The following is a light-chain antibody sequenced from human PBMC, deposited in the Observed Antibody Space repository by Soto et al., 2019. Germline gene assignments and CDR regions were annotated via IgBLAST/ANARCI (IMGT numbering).Light chain of an antibody. Sequence: QSALTQPASVSGSPGQSITISCTGTSSDVGGYNYVSWYQQHPGKAPKLMIYDVSNLPSGVSNRFSGSKSGNTASLTISGRLSEDEADYYCSSYTSSSTLVVFGRGTKLTVL. V-gene: IGLV2-14*01. J-gene: IGLJ2*01. CDR1: SSDVGGYNY. CDR3: SSYTSSSTLVV. CDR2: DVS.